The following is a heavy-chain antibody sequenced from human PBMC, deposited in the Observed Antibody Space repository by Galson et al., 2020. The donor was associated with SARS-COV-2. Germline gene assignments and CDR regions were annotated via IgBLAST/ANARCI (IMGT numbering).Heavy chain of an antibody. CDR2: ISHTGSP. CDR1: GGSFSGYY. Sequence: SQTPSLTCAVYGGSFSGYYWSWIRQPPGKGLEWIGDISHTGSPSYSPSLKSRVTISLDTSRNQFSLHLRSVTAADTALYFCARQRGYSSFGSYYYYMDVWGKGTTVTVSS. CDR3: ARQRGYSSFGSYYYYMDV. J-gene: IGHJ6*03. V-gene: IGHV4-34*01. D-gene: IGHD6-19*01.